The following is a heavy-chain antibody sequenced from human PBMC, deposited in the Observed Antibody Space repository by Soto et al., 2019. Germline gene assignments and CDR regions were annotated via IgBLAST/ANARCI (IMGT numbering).Heavy chain of an antibody. J-gene: IGHJ3*02. CDR3: ARDPSRYSNGLVDI. V-gene: IGHV4-31*03. CDR1: GGSVSSAGYY. Sequence: SETLSLTCTVSGGSVSSAGYYWTWIRQRPGKGLEWIGYIYYSGSTYYSPSLKSRLSISLDTSKDQFSLRLSSVTAADTAVYYCARDPSRYSNGLVDIWGQGTMVTVSS. CDR2: IYYSGST. D-gene: IGHD6-19*01.